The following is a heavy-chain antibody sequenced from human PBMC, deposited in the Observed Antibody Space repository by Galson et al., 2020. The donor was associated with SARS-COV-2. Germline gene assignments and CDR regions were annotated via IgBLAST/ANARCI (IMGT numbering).Heavy chain of an antibody. CDR1: GGSFSGYY. CDR2: INHSGST. D-gene: IGHD6-19*01. V-gene: IGHV4-34*01. J-gene: IGHJ4*02. CDR3: ASRGKQWLRN. Sequence: QWYHAEMETSETLSLTCAVYGGSFSGYYWSWIRQPPGKGLEWIGEINHSGSTNYNPSLKSRVTISVDTSKNQFSLKLSSVTAADTAVYYCASRGKQWLRNWGQGTLVTVSS.